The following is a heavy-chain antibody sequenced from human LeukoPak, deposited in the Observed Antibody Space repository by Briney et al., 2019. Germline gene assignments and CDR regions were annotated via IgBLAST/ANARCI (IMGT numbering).Heavy chain of an antibody. CDR2: IQYDGSDH. CDR3: AKGGTSGWFYFDY. Sequence: GGSLRLSCAASGFTFSGYGMYWVRQAPGKGLEWVTFIQYDGSDHYYTDSVKGRFTISRDTAKATLYLQMNSLIAEDAAVYYCAKGGTSGWFYFDYWGLGTLVTVSS. CDR1: GFTFSGYG. D-gene: IGHD6-19*01. J-gene: IGHJ4*02. V-gene: IGHV3-30*02.